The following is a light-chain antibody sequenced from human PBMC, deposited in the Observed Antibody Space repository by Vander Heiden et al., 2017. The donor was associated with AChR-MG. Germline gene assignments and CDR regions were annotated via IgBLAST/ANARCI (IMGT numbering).Light chain of an antibody. Sequence: ALTQPPSASGSPGQSVTISCTGTSSDVGGYNSVSWYQQHPGNAPQLMIFEVSKRPSGVPDRFSGSKSGNTASLTVSGLQAEDEADYYCSSYAGSNNVIFGGGTKLTVL. CDR2: EVS. J-gene: IGLJ2*01. CDR1: SSDVGGYNS. V-gene: IGLV2-8*01. CDR3: SSYAGSNNVI.